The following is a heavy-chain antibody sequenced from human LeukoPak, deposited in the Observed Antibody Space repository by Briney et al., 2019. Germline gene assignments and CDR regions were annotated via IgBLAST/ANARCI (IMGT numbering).Heavy chain of an antibody. CDR1: GFTVSSNY. J-gene: IGHJ4*02. CDR3: AKMNSGLFDY. CDR2: IYSGGNT. V-gene: IGHV3-66*01. D-gene: IGHD6-25*01. Sequence: GGSLRLSCAASGFTVSSNYMSWVRQAPGKGLEWVSLIYSGGNTYYADSVKGRFTISRDNSKNTLYLQMDSLRAEDTAVYYCAKMNSGLFDYWGQGTLVTVSS.